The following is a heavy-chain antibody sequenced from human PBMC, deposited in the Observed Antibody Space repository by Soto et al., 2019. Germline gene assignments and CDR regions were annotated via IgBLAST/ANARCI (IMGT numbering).Heavy chain of an antibody. Sequence: SETLSLTCTVSGGSISSYYWSWIRQRPGKGLEWIGYIYYSGSTNYNPSLNSRVTISLDTSKNQFSLKLSSVSVADTAVYYCARVYVVFLVVPAAMESPPVYYYYMDVWGKGTTVTAP. V-gene: IGHV4-59*01. D-gene: IGHD2-2*01. CDR1: GGSISSYY. CDR3: ARVYVVFLVVPAAMESPPVYYYYMDV. J-gene: IGHJ6*03. CDR2: IYYSGST.